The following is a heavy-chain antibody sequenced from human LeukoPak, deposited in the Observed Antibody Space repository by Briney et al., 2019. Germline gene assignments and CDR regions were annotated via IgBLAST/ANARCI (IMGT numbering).Heavy chain of an antibody. CDR2: ISSSGSTI. CDR1: GFTFSDYY. CDR3: ARGLAEQLVHSDAFDI. V-gene: IGHV3-11*04. D-gene: IGHD6-13*01. Sequence: PGGSLRLSCAASGFTFSDYYMSWIRQAPGKVPEWVSYISSSGSTIYYADSVKGRFTISRDNAKNSLYLQMNSLRAEDTAVYYCARGLAEQLVHSDAFDIWGQGTMVTVSS. J-gene: IGHJ3*02.